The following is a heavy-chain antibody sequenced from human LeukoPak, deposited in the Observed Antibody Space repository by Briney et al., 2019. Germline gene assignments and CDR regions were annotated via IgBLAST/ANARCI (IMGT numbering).Heavy chain of an antibody. D-gene: IGHD2-2*01. J-gene: IGHJ4*02. CDR3: ARGLRGCSSTSCLYYFDY. Sequence: ASVKVSCKASGYSFTAHYIHWLRQAPGHGLEWMGWINPNSGNTGYAQKFQGRVTITRNTSISTAYMELNSLRSEDTAVYYCARGLRGCSSTSCLYYFDYWGQGTLVTVSS. CDR2: INPNSGNT. V-gene: IGHV1-8*03. CDR1: GYSFTAHY.